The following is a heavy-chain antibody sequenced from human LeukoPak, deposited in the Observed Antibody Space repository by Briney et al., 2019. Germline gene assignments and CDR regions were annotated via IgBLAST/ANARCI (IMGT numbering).Heavy chain of an antibody. CDR3: ARDPSTRAYCSTTSCYTGRSYYFDY. V-gene: IGHV3-7*01. J-gene: IGHJ4*02. D-gene: IGHD2-2*02. CDR1: GFTFSSYA. Sequence: GGSLRLSCAASGFTFSSYAMSWVRQATGKGLEWVANIKQDGSEKYYVDSVKGRFTISRDNAKNSLSLQMNSLRAEDTAVYYCARDPSTRAYCSTTSCYTGRSYYFDYWGQGTLVTVSS. CDR2: IKQDGSEK.